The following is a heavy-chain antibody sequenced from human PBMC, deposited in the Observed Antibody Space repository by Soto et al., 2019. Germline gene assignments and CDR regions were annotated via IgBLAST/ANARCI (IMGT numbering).Heavy chain of an antibody. CDR1: GFTFTTYG. J-gene: IGHJ4*02. V-gene: IGHV3-23*01. Sequence: EVQLLESGGGLVQPGGSLRLSCAASGFTFTTYGMSWVHQAPGKGLEWVSAFSGSGGSTYYADSVKGRFTISRDNSKNTLYLQMNGLRAVDTAVYFCARCSSTSCYNPFDYWGQGTLVTVSS. CDR2: FSGSGGST. CDR3: ARCSSTSCYNPFDY. D-gene: IGHD2-2*01.